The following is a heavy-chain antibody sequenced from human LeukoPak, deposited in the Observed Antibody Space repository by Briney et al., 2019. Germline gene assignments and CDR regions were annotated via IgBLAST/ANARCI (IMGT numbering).Heavy chain of an antibody. J-gene: IGHJ5*02. D-gene: IGHD5-12*01. CDR2: ISSSGTTI. V-gene: IGHV3-11*01. CDR1: GFTFSDYY. Sequence: GGSLRLSCAASGFTFSDYYMSWIRQAPGKGLEWVSYISSSGTTIYSADSVKGRFTISRDNAKNSLYLQMNSLRAEDTAVYYCAGCGYKQPHWFDPWGQGTLVTVSS. CDR3: AGCGYKQPHWFDP.